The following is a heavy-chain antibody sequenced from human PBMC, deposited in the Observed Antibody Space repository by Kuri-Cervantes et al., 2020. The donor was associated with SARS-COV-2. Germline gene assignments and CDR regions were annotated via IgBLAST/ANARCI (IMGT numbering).Heavy chain of an antibody. CDR2: ISAYNGNT. Sequence: ASVKVSCKASGYTFTSYDINWVRQATGQGLEWMGWISAYNGNTNYAQKPQGRVTMTTDTSTSTAYMELRSLRSDDTAAYYCARDSIPTLGYCSSTSCYVPYNWFDPWGQGTLVTVSS. J-gene: IGHJ5*02. CDR1: GYTFTSYD. CDR3: ARDSIPTLGYCSSTSCYVPYNWFDP. D-gene: IGHD2-2*01. V-gene: IGHV1-18*01.